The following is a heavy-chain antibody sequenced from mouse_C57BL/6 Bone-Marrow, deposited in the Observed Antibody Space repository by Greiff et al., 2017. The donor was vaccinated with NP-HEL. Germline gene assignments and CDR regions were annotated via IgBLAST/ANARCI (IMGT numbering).Heavy chain of an antibody. CDR3: ALIYYGYYLDY. Sequence: EVQLQQSGPELVKPGASVKISCKASGYSFTGYYMNWVKQSPEKSLEWIGEINPSTGGTTYNQKFKAKATLTVDKSSSTAYMQLKSLTSEDSAVYYCALIYYGYYLDYWGQGTTLTVSS. V-gene: IGHV1-42*01. CDR2: INPSTGGT. CDR1: GYSFTGYY. J-gene: IGHJ2*01. D-gene: IGHD2-2*01.